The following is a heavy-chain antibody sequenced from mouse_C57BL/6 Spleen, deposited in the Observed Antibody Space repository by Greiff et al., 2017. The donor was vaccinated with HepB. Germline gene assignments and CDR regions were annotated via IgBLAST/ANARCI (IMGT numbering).Heavy chain of an antibody. Sequence: QVQLQQSGAELVRPGTSVKVSCKASGYAFTNYLIEWVKQRPGQGLEWIGVINPGSGGTNYNEKFKAKATLTVDKSSSTAYMQLKSLTSEDSAVYYCARILRYYFDYWGQGTTLTVSS. CDR1: GYAFTNYL. J-gene: IGHJ2*01. CDR2: INPGSGGT. D-gene: IGHD1-1*01. CDR3: ARILRYYFDY. V-gene: IGHV1-54*01.